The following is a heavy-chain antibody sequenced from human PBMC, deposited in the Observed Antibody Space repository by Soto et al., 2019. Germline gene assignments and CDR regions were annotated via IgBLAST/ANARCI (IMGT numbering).Heavy chain of an antibody. D-gene: IGHD3-22*01. Sequence: PGGSLRLSCAASGFIFSSYGMHWVRQAAGKGLEWVAVISYDGSNKYYADSVKGRFTISRDNSKNTLYLQMNSLRAEDTAVYYCAKDTYYYDSSGYYVFDYWGQGTLVTVS. CDR1: GFIFSSYG. J-gene: IGHJ4*02. CDR3: AKDTYYYDSSGYYVFDY. V-gene: IGHV3-30*18. CDR2: ISYDGSNK.